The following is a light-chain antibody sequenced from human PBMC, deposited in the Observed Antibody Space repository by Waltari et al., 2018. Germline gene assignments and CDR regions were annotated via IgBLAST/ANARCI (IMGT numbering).Light chain of an antibody. J-gene: IGKJ4*01. V-gene: IGKV2-29*01. CDR2: EVS. Sequence: AVTQSPLFLSVTPGQPASISCKSSQSPLHTNGTTSFSWYLQKPGQAPQLLVYEVSKRFSGVPNRFSGSGSATDVTLRISRVEAEDVGVYFCLQGINLPSFSAGTKVEIK. CDR3: LQGINLPS. CDR1: QSPLHTNGTTS.